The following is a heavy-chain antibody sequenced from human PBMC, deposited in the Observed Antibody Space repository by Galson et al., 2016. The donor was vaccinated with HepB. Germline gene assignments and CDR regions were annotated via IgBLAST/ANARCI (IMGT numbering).Heavy chain of an antibody. CDR1: GFTFINYG. V-gene: IGHV3-30*03. CDR3: ARAYGRMAGMDV. Sequence: SLRLSCAASGFTFINYGMHWVRQAPGKGLEWVAVISYDGGSNKYYAKSVKGRFTISRDNSKNTVYLQMNGLRADDMAVYYCARAYGRMAGMDVWGQGTTVTVSS. D-gene: IGHD5-24*01. J-gene: IGHJ6*02. CDR2: ISYDGGSNK.